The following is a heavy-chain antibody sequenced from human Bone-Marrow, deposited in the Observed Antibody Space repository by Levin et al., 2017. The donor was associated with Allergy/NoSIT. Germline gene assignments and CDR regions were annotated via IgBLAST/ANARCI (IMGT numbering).Heavy chain of an antibody. CDR2: IKQDGTKK. CDR1: GFIFRSYC. CDR3: ARDAGESSAWAPHYFDS. V-gene: IGHV3-7*04. Sequence: GGSLRLSCAASGFIFRSYCMTWVRQAPGKGLEWVATIKQDGTKKYYVGSVKGRFTLSRDNAANSLSLQMNSLRADDTAVYYCARDAGESSAWAPHYFDSWGQGALVTVSS. D-gene: IGHD6-19*01. J-gene: IGHJ4*02.